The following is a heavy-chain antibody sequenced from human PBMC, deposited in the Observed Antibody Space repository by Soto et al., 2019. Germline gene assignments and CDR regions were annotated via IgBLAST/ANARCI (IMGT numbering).Heavy chain of an antibody. D-gene: IGHD3-22*01. Sequence: QVVLQASGPGLVKPSGTLSLTCSVSGRSITRYYWSWVRQPPGKGLEWIGYIYDNGITSQNPSLKSRVTMSADTSQNQFSLKLTSVTGADTAVYYCARTYDSNGYANEFDSWGQGILVNVTS. V-gene: IGHV4-59*12. CDR2: IYDNGIT. CDR3: ARTYDSNGYANEFDS. J-gene: IGHJ4*02. CDR1: GRSITRYY.